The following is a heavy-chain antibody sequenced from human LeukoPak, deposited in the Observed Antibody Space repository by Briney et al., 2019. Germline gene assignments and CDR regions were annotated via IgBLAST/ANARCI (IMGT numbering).Heavy chain of an antibody. CDR3: AVHPGYSTWTAHRGILEY. D-gene: IGHD5-12*01. CDR1: GFTFINSA. Sequence: ASVKVSCKASGFTFINSAIQWVRQARGQRLEWIGWIVVGNGGTYYAQKFQERVTITGDLSTNTAFLELGSLRSDDTAVYYCAVHPGYSTWTAHRGILEYWGQGTLVIVSS. CDR2: IVVGNGGT. V-gene: IGHV1-58*02. J-gene: IGHJ4*02.